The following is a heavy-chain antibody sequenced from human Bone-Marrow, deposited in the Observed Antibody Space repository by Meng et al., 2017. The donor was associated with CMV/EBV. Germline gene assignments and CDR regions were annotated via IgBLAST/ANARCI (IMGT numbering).Heavy chain of an antibody. V-gene: IGHV3-21*01. D-gene: IGHD2-21*01. CDR1: GFTFSSYS. J-gene: IGHJ6*01. Sequence: GESLKISCAASGFTFSSYSMNWVRQAPGKGLEWVSSISSSSSYIYYADSVKGRFTISRDNAKNSLYLQMNSLRAEDTAVYYCASPFPRGLLAHYRAYYGKAVWGQGNTVNGAS. CDR3: ASPFPRGLLAHYRAYYGKAV. CDR2: ISSSSSYI.